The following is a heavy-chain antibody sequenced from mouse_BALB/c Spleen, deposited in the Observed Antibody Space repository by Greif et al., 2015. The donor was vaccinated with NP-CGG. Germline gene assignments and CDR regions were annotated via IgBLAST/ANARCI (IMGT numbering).Heavy chain of an antibody. CDR3: TRYGGPDHFYAMDY. Sequence: QVQLQQSGAELVKPGASAKLSCKASGYTFTSYYMYWVKQRPGQGLEWIGGINPSNGGTNFNEKFKSKATLTVDKSSSTAYMQLSSLTSEDSAVYYCTRYGGPDHFYAMDYWGQGTSVTVSS. CDR1: GYTFTSYY. V-gene: IGHV1S81*02. D-gene: IGHD1-1*01. CDR2: INPSNGGT. J-gene: IGHJ4*01.